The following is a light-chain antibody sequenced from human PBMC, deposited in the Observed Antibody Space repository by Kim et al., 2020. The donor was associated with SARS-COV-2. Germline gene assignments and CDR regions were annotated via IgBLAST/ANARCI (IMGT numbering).Light chain of an antibody. CDR1: LNIRTY. CDR3: QQSYSLYT. Sequence: DIQMTQSPSYLYASPGDRDTISCRASLNIRTYLNWYQQKPGKPPKLLISGASSLQVGVPSRFSGSGSGTTFTLSISGLQVEDFATYFCQQSYSLYTFGQGTKLGI. CDR2: GAS. J-gene: IGKJ2*01. V-gene: IGKV1-39*01.